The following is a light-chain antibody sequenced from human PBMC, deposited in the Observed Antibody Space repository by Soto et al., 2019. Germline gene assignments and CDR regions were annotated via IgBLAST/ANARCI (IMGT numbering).Light chain of an antibody. CDR2: DNN. CDR1: SSNIGNNY. V-gene: IGLV1-51*01. Sequence: QSVLTQPPSVSAAPGQKVTISCSGSSSNIGNNYVSWYQQFPGTAPKLLIYDNNKRPSGIPDRFSGSKSGTSATLGITGLQTGDEADFYCGTWDSSLSAVVIGGGTKVTVL. CDR3: GTWDSSLSAVV. J-gene: IGLJ3*02.